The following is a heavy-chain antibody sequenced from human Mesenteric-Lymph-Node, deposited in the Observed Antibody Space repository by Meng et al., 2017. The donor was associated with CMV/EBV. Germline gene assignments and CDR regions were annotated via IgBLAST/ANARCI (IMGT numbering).Heavy chain of an antibody. CDR3: ATAPYGDL. J-gene: IGHJ5*02. CDR1: GFTLSRNS. Sequence: GGSLRLSCAVSGFTLSRNSMNWVRQAPGMGLEWIAYISTGSTTSHYADSVKGRFTISGDNAHNSLYLQMNSLRDEDTAIYYCATAPYGDLWGQGTLVTVSS. V-gene: IGHV3-48*02. D-gene: IGHD4-17*01. CDR2: ISTGSTTS.